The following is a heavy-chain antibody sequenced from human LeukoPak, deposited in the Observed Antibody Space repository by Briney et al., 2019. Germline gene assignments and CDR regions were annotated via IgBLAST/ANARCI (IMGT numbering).Heavy chain of an antibody. CDR2: INPNSGGT. D-gene: IGHD6-19*01. V-gene: IGHV1-2*02. CDR3: AREYLSSGWSDFDY. Sequence: GASVKVSCKASGYTFTGYYMHWVRQAPGQGLEWMGWINPNSGGTNYAQKFQGRVTMTRDTSISTAYMELSRLRSDDTAVYYCAREYLSSGWSDFDYWGQGTLVTVSS. J-gene: IGHJ4*02. CDR1: GYTFTGYY.